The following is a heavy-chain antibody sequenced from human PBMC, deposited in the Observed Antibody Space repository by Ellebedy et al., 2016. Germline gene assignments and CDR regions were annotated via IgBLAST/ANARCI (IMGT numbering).Heavy chain of an antibody. Sequence: KVSCXGSGYSFTSYWIGWVRQMPGKGLEWMGIIYLGDSDTRYSPSFQGQVTISADKSISTAYLQWSSLKASNTAMYYCARLTGEFTSPDYWGQGTLVTVSS. D-gene: IGHD7-27*01. J-gene: IGHJ4*02. CDR3: ARLTGEFTSPDY. CDR2: IYLGDSDT. CDR1: GYSFTSYW. V-gene: IGHV5-51*01.